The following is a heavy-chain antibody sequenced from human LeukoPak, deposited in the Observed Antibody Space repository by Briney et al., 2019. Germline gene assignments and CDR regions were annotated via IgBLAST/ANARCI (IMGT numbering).Heavy chain of an antibody. CDR2: ISGGAGST. Sequence: GGSLRLSCAAPGFTFTTYAMNWVRQAPGKGLEWVSAISGGAGSTYYTDSVKGRFTISRDNSKSTLYLQMNNLRAEDAAVYYCARHGGMVVIITLASWGQGTLVTVSS. CDR3: ARHGGMVVIITLAS. D-gene: IGHD3-22*01. V-gene: IGHV3-23*01. CDR1: GFTFTTYA. J-gene: IGHJ4*02.